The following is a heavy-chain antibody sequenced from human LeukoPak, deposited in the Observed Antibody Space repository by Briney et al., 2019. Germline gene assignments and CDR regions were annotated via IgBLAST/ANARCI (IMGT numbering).Heavy chain of an antibody. J-gene: IGHJ3*02. D-gene: IGHD3-16*01. V-gene: IGHV1-2*02. CDR1: GYTFTGYY. Sequence: GAPVKVSCKASGYTFTGYYMHWVRQAPGQGLEWMGWINSNSGGTNYAQTFQGRVTMTRDTSISTAYMELSRLRSDDTAVYYCARDGGGTHDAFDIWGQGTMVTVSS. CDR3: ARDGGGTHDAFDI. CDR2: INSNSGGT.